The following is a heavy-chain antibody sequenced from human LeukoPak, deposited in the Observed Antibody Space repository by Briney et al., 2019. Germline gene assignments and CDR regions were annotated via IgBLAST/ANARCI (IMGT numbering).Heavy chain of an antibody. CDR1: GGSVRSYY. CDR2: IYSSGTT. Sequence: PSEILSLTCTVSGGSVRSYYWSWIRQPPGKGLEWIGYIYSSGTTNYNPSLKTGVTISVDTSKNQFSLKLTSVTAADTAVYYCARNYVGYAFDIWGQGTMVTVSS. D-gene: IGHD1-7*01. J-gene: IGHJ3*02. V-gene: IGHV4-59*02. CDR3: ARNYVGYAFDI.